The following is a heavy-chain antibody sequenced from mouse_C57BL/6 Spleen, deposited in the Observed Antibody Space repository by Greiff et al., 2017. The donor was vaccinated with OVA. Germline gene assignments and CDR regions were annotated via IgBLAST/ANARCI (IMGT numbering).Heavy chain of an antibody. Sequence: QVQLQQSGPELVKPGASVKISCKASGYAFSSSWMNWVKQRPGKGLEWIGRIYPGDGDTNYNGKFKGKATLTADKSSSTAYMQLSSLTSEDSAVYFCARCTTVVATRAPFAYWGQGTLVTVSA. CDR2: IYPGDGDT. J-gene: IGHJ3*01. CDR1: GYAFSSSW. CDR3: ARCTTVVATRAPFAY. V-gene: IGHV1-82*01. D-gene: IGHD1-1*01.